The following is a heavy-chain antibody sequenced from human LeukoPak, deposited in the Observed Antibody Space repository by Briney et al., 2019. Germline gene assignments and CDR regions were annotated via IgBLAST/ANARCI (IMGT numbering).Heavy chain of an antibody. CDR3: ARHSGSYYDP. CDR2: ISGSSISI. Sequence: GGSLRLSCAASGFTFSSYSMSWVRQAPGKRLGWVLYISGSSISIYYAASVKGRFTISRDNAKNSLYLQMNSLRAEDTAVYYCARHSGSYYDPWGQGTLVTVSS. D-gene: IGHD3-10*01. J-gene: IGHJ5*02. CDR1: GFTFSSYS. V-gene: IGHV3-21*01.